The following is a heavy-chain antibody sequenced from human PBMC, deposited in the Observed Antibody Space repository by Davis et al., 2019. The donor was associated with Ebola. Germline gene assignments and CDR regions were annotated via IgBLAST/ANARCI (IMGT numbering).Heavy chain of an antibody. V-gene: IGHV4-34*01. D-gene: IGHD2-15*01. J-gene: IGHJ4*02. CDR1: GGSFSAYY. CDR3: ARGDLGGKLLVY. Sequence: SETLSLTCAVYGGSFSAYYWTWIRQPPGKGLAWIGAINHSGRTNYNPSLKRRLIISIDTSKNQFSLQLNSLTAADTAVYYCARGDLGGKLLVYWGQGNLVTVSS. CDR2: INHSGRT.